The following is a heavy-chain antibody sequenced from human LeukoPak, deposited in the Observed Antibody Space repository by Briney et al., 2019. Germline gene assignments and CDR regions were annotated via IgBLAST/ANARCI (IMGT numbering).Heavy chain of an antibody. V-gene: IGHV1-3*01. Sequence: ASVKVSCKASGYTFTSYAMHWVRQAPGQRLEWMGWINAGNGNTKYSQKFRGRVTITRDTSASTAYMELSSLRSEDTAVYYCARVRYCSGGSCPLPDYWGQGTLVTVSS. J-gene: IGHJ4*02. D-gene: IGHD2-15*01. CDR3: ARVRYCSGGSCPLPDY. CDR2: INAGNGNT. CDR1: GYTFTSYA.